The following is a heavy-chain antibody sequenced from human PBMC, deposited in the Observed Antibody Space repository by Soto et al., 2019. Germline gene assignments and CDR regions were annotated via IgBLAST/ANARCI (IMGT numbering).Heavy chain of an antibody. D-gene: IGHD3-22*01. CDR3: MLGSGWKDFDY. J-gene: IGHJ4*02. CDR1: GGSITSSSYY. V-gene: IGHV4-39*01. CDR2: IYYSGST. Sequence: ETLSLTCTVSGGSITSSSYYWGWIRQPPGKGLEWIGNIYYSGSTYYNPSLKSRVTISVDTSKNQFSLKLSSVAAADTAVYYCMLGSGWKDFDYWGQGTLVTVSS.